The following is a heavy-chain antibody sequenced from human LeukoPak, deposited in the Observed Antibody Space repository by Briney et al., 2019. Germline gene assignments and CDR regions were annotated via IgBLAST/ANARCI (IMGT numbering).Heavy chain of an antibody. CDR3: AREEHRLAAAGTSAFDL. Sequence: TGGSLRLSCAASGFTFSDYWVHWVRQAPGKGLAWVSHINIDGGLTNYADSVKGRFTVSRDNARNTLYLQMSSLRAEDTAIYFCAREEHRLAAAGTSAFDLGGQGTLVTVSP. D-gene: IGHD6-13*01. CDR1: GFTFSDYW. CDR2: INIDGGLT. V-gene: IGHV3-74*01. J-gene: IGHJ3*01.